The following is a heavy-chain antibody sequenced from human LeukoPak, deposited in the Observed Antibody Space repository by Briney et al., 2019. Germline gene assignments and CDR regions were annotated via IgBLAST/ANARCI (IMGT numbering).Heavy chain of an antibody. Sequence: GGSLRLSCAASGFTFSSYSMNWVRQAPGKGLEWVSSISSSSSYIYYADSVKGRFTISRDNAKNSLYLQMNSLRAEDTAVYYCARYDYVWGTHGYWGQGTLVTVSS. CDR3: ARYDYVWGTHGY. J-gene: IGHJ4*02. V-gene: IGHV3-21*01. CDR2: ISSSSSYI. CDR1: GFTFSSYS. D-gene: IGHD3-16*01.